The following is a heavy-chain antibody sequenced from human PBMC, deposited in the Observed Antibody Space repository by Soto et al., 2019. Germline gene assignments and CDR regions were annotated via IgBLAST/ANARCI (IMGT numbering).Heavy chain of an antibody. Sequence: QVQLVQSGAEVKKPGASVKVSCKASGYTFTSYAMPWVRQAPGQRLEWMGWINAGNGNTKYSKKFQGRATITRDTSASTAYMERSSLRSEDTAVYYCARAVAAANPWGQGTLVTVSS. D-gene: IGHD6-13*01. CDR2: INAGNGNT. CDR1: GYTFTSYA. CDR3: ARAVAAANP. J-gene: IGHJ5*02. V-gene: IGHV1-3*01.